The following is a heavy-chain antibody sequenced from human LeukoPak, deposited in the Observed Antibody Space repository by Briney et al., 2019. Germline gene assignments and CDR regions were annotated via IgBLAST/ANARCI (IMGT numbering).Heavy chain of an antibody. J-gene: IGHJ4*02. CDR2: IRRNSYGGTT. V-gene: IGHV3-49*03. CDR3: SRAQYCSGGSCYPSDY. D-gene: IGHD2-15*01. Sequence: GGSLRLSCTASGFTFGDYAMSWFRQAPGKGLEWVGFIRRNSYGGTTEYAASVKDRFIISRDDSKSIAYLQMNSLKTEDTAVYYCSRAQYCSGGSCYPSDYWGQGTPVTVSS. CDR1: GFTFGDYA.